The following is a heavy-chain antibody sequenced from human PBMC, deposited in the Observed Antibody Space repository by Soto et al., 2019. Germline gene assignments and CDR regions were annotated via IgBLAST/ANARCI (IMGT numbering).Heavy chain of an antibody. CDR1: GYSFTSYW. J-gene: IGHJ6*02. CDR2: IDPSDSYT. CDR3: ARQGIAAAGEDYYYYGMDV. D-gene: IGHD6-13*01. V-gene: IGHV5-10-1*01. Sequence: PGESLKISCNGSGYSFTSYWISWVRQMPGKGLEWMGRIDPSDSYTNYSPSFQGHVTISADKSISTAYLQWSSLKASDTAMYYCARQGIAAAGEDYYYYGMDVWGQGTTVTVSS.